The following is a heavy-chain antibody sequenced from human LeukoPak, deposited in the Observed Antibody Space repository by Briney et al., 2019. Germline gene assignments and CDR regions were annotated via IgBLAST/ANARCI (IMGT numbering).Heavy chain of an antibody. CDR1: GGSISSYY. Sequence: PSETLSLTCTVSGGSISSYYWSWIRQPPGKGLEWIGYIYYSGSTNYNPSLKSRVTISVDTSKKQFSLKLSSVTAADTAVYYCAWSQYYYGMDVWGQGTTVTVSS. V-gene: IGHV4-59*01. CDR3: AWSQYYYGMDV. CDR2: IYYSGST. J-gene: IGHJ6*02.